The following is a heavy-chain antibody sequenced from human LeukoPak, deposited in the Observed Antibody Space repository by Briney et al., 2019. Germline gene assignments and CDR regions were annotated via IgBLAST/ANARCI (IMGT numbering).Heavy chain of an antibody. J-gene: IGHJ5*02. CDR1: GYTFTGYY. Sequence: ASVKVSCKASGYTFTGYYMHWVRQAPGQGLEWIGWINPNSGGTNYAQKFQGRVTMTRDTSISTAYMELSRLRSDDTAVYYCARIHFDSYNWFDPWGQGTLVTVSS. D-gene: IGHD3-9*01. V-gene: IGHV1-2*02. CDR3: ARIHFDSYNWFDP. CDR2: INPNSGGT.